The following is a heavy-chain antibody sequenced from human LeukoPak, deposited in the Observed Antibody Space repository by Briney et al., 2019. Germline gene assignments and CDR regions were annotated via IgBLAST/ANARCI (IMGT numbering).Heavy chain of an antibody. Sequence: PGGSLRLSCAASGFIFSSYGMHWVRQAPGKGLEWVAVISYDGSNKYYADSVKGRFTISRDNSKNTLYLQMNSLRAEDTAVYYCAKVGASNRFDPWGQGTLVTVSS. CDR3: AKVGASNRFDP. CDR2: ISYDGSNK. CDR1: GFIFSSYG. D-gene: IGHD1-26*01. V-gene: IGHV3-30*18. J-gene: IGHJ5*02.